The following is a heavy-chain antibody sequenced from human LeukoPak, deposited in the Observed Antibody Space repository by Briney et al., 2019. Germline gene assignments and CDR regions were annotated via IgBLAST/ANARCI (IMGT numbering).Heavy chain of an antibody. CDR1: GFTFDDYG. J-gene: IGHJ4*02. Sequence: PGGSLRLSCAASGFTFDDYGMHWVRQAPGKGLEWVAGISYDGSNKYYVDSVKGRFTISRDDSKNTLYLEMISLRIEDTAVYYCAKGPVSGSRSPLDYWGQGTLVTVSS. D-gene: IGHD1-26*01. CDR2: ISYDGSNK. V-gene: IGHV3-30*18. CDR3: AKGPVSGSRSPLDY.